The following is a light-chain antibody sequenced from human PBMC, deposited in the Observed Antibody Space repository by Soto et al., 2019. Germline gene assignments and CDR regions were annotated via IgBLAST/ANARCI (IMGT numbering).Light chain of an antibody. V-gene: IGKV1-5*03. CDR1: QSISSW. CDR2: RAS. CDR3: QQYNGYPWT. Sequence: DIQMTQSPSTLSASVGDRVTITCRASQSISSWLAWYQRKPGKAPKLLIYRASILESGVPSSFSGRGSGTEFTLTISSLQPDDFATYYCQQYNGYPWTFGQGTKVEV. J-gene: IGKJ1*01.